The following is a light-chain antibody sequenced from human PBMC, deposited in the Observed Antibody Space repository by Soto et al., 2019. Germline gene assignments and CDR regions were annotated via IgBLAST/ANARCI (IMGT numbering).Light chain of an antibody. CDR3: CSYAGSDYF. Sequence: QSALTQPASVSGPPGQSLSISCTGASSDVGRYDLVSWYQQHPGKAPKLIIYEVRKRPSGVSHRFSGSRSANTASLTISGLQAEDEADYYCCSYAGSDYFFGTGTKLTVL. CDR2: EVR. CDR1: SSDVGRYDL. V-gene: IGLV2-23*02. J-gene: IGLJ1*01.